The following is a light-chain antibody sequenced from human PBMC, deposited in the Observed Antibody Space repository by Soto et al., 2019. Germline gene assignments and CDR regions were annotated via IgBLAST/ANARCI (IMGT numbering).Light chain of an antibody. Sequence: DIQMTQSPSSLSASVGDRVTITCRASQSIAGYLSWYQQKPGKAHKFLIYSASTLQRGVQSRFGGSGSGTDFTLTITGLQPEDFATYYCKQSFTVPITFGQGTRLEIK. CDR1: QSIAGY. CDR3: KQSFTVPIT. CDR2: SAS. J-gene: IGKJ5*01. V-gene: IGKV1-39*01.